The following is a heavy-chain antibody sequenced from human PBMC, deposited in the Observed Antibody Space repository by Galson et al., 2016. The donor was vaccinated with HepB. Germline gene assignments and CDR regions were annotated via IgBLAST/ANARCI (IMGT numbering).Heavy chain of an antibody. D-gene: IGHD3-10*01. CDR1: GASIGGGNYY. Sequence: SETLSLTCNVSGASIGGGNYYWGWIRQPPGQGLEWIGSIYSDGNPFNNPSLHGRVTVSLAPSKNQLSLTLTSVTAADTAVYYWARHSGGHNYYFHYGLDVWGQGTTVTVSS. CDR2: IYSDGNP. CDR3: ARHSGGHNYYFHYGLDV. J-gene: IGHJ6*02. V-gene: IGHV4-39*01.